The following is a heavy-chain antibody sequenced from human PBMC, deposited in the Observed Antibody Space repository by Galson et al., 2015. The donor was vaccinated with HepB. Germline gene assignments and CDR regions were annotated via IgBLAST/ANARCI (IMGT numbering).Heavy chain of an antibody. CDR1: GFTFSSYA. D-gene: IGHD4-17*01. V-gene: IGHV3-23*01. CDR3: AKDGGPDYGDYVGWWRAFDI. CDR2: ISGSGGST. J-gene: IGHJ3*02. Sequence: SLRLSCAASGFTFSSYAISWVRQAPGKGLEWVSAISGSGGSTYYADSVKGRFTISRDNSKNTLYLQMNSLRAEDTAVYYCAKDGGPDYGDYVGWWRAFDIWGQGTMVTVSS.